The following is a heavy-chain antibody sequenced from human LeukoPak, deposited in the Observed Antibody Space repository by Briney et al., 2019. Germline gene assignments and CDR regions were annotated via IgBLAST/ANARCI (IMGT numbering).Heavy chain of an antibody. V-gene: IGHV1-8*01. D-gene: IGHD4-17*01. CDR3: ARANTGGDYVRGYYYYGMDV. CDR2: MNPNMGNT. Sequence: ASVKVSCKASGYTFTSYDINWVRQATGEGLECMGWMNPNMGNTGYAQKFQGRVTMTRNTSISTAYMELSSLRSEDTAVYYCARANTGGDYVRGYYYYGMDVWGQGTTVTVSS. J-gene: IGHJ6*02. CDR1: GYTFTSYD.